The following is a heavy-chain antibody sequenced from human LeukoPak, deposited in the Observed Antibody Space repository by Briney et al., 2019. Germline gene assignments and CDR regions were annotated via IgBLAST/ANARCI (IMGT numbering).Heavy chain of an antibody. CDR1: GGTFSSYA. CDR2: IIPIFGTA. J-gene: IGHJ6*03. CDR3: AREDTAMAYYYYYMDV. D-gene: IGHD5-18*01. Sequence: SVKVPCKASGGTFSSYAISWVRQAPGQGLEWMGRIIPIFGTANYAQKFQGRVTITTDESTSTAYMELSSLRSEDTAVYYCAREDTAMAYYYYYMDVWGKGTTVTVSS. V-gene: IGHV1-69*05.